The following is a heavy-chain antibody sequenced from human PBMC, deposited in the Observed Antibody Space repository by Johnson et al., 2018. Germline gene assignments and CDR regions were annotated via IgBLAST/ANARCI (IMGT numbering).Heavy chain of an antibody. CDR1: GLTLRNYG. CDR3: SNEVFGVDGDDYYDYMDI. V-gene: IGHV3-30*18. CDR2: ISFEGNKK. D-gene: IGHD3-3*01. J-gene: IGHJ6*03. Sequence: QVQLVEAGGGVVQPGRSLRLSCAASGLTLRNYGMHWVRQAPGNGLEWVAVISFEGNKKDYYEFVRGRCTISRDNSKNTLYLQMNSRRPEATAVYHCSNEVFGVDGDDYYDYMDIWGRGTTVTVSS.